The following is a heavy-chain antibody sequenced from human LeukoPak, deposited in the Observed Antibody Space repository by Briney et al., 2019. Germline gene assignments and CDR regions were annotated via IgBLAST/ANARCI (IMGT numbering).Heavy chain of an antibody. V-gene: IGHV3-48*03. J-gene: IGHJ3*02. CDR3: ARDCGPSYYDILTGSGAFDI. D-gene: IGHD3-9*01. CDR1: GFTFSNHE. Sequence: GGSLRLSCAASGFTFSNHEMNWVRQAPGKGLEWVSYISSSGGTIYYADSVKGRFTISRDNAKNSLYLQMNSLRAEDTAVYYCARDCGPSYYDILTGSGAFDIWGQGTMVTVSS. CDR2: ISSSGGTI.